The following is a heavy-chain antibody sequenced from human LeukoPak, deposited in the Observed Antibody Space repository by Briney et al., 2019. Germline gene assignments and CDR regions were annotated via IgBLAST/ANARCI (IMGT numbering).Heavy chain of an antibody. CDR3: ARGPLWVGQVLGDWLDP. CDR1: GFSFRTFA. D-gene: IGHD3-16*01. V-gene: IGHV3-30-3*01. Sequence: PGGSLILSCAASGFSFRTFAMHWVRQGPGKGLEWLAIVSSDGNKRYYADSVRGRFTVSRDNYKNTLYLDMNSLRSEDTAVYYCARGPLWVGQVLGDWLDPWGQGTLVTVSS. J-gene: IGHJ5*02. CDR2: VSSDGNKR.